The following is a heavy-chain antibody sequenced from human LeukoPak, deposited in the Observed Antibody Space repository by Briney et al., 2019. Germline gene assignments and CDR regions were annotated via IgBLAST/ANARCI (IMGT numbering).Heavy chain of an antibody. CDR2: IVSNGDST. J-gene: IGHJ6*02. CDR3: VNPGWYYDSSGYSYYYGMDV. CDR1: GFTFSSYG. D-gene: IGHD3-22*01. Sequence: GGSLRLSCAAFGFTFSSYGMHWVRQAPGKGLEYVSAIVSNGDSTYYADSVKGRFTISRDNAKNTLYLQMSSLRPDDTAVYYCVNPGWYYDSSGYSYYYGMDVWGQGTTVTVSS. V-gene: IGHV3-64D*09.